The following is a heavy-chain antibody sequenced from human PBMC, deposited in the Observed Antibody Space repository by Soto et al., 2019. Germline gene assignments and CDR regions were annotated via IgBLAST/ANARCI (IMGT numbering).Heavy chain of an antibody. J-gene: IGHJ4*02. CDR3: AKKINSGPGSQYFDY. CDR1: RFTSGYHA. Sequence: GGSLRLSCAASRFTSGYHAMSWVRQAPGKGLEWVSGFRTSGDGGTTYYADSVKGRFTISRDNSKNMLFLQMNSLRAEDTAIYYCAKKINSGPGSQYFDYWGQGTLVTVSS. V-gene: IGHV3-23*01. CDR2: FRTSGDGGTT. D-gene: IGHD3-10*01.